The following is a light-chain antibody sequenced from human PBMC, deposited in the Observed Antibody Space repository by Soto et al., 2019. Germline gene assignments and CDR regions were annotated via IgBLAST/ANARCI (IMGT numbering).Light chain of an antibody. J-gene: IGLJ1*01. Sequence: QSPLTQPASVSGPPGQSITISCTGTISHVGAYIYVSWYQQHPGKAPKLMIYEVTNRPSGVSNRFSGSKYANTASLTISGLQAEDEADYYCSSYTSISTPYVFGTGTKVTVL. CDR3: SSYTSISTPYV. V-gene: IGLV2-14*01. CDR2: EVT. CDR1: ISHVGAYIY.